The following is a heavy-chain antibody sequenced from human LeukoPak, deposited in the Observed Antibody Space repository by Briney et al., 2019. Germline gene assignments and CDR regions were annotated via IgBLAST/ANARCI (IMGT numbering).Heavy chain of an antibody. CDR2: INHSGST. CDR3: ARGPMTVGASPFDY. J-gene: IGHJ4*02. Sequence: SETLSLTCAVYGESFSGYYWSWIRQPPGKGLEWIGEINHSGSTNCNPSLKSRVTISVDTSKNQFSLKLTSVTAADTAVYYCARGPMTVGASPFDYWGQGTLVTVSS. V-gene: IGHV4-34*01. CDR1: GESFSGYY. D-gene: IGHD1-26*01.